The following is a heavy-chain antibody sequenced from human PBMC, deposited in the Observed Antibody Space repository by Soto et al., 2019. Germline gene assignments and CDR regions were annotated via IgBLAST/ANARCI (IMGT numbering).Heavy chain of an antibody. CDR2: ISDSGNT. J-gene: IGHJ5*02. CDR1: GGSISDYY. Sequence: SETLSLTCTVSGGSISDYYWSWIRQPPGKGLEWIGYISDSGNTKYNPSLKTRVTLSVDTSKDQFSLKVTSVTAADTAIYYCTRKETLISAEGSWGQGILVTVSS. D-gene: IGHD6-13*01. V-gene: IGHV4-59*08. CDR3: TRKETLISAEGS.